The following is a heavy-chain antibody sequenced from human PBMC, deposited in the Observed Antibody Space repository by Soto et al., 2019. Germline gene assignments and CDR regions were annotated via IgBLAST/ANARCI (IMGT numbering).Heavy chain of an antibody. Sequence: TLALTSTVSGGSMKSGDYYWSWIRQPPGKGLEWIGYIYYSGSTYYNPSLKSRVTISLDTSKNQFSLKLSSVTAADTAVYYCARSIVVVTALDYWGQGTLVTVSS. CDR2: IYYSGST. V-gene: IGHV4-30-4*01. J-gene: IGHJ4*02. CDR3: ARSIVVVTALDY. D-gene: IGHD2-21*02. CDR1: GGSMKSGDYY.